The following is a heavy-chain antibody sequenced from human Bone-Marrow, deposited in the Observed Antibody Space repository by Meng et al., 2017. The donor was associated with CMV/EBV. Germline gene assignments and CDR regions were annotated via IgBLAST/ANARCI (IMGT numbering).Heavy chain of an antibody. V-gene: IGHV3-7*01. CDR2: IKQDGSEK. D-gene: IGHD1-14*01. CDR3: ARDRATTSSDAYFDV. J-gene: IGHJ4*02. Sequence: GESLKISCAASGFTFSSYWMSWVRQAPGKGLEWVANIKQDGSEKYYVDSVKGRFTISRDNAKNSLYLQMNTLRAEDTAVYYCARDRATTSSDAYFDVWGQGSLVTVSS. CDR1: GFTFSSYW.